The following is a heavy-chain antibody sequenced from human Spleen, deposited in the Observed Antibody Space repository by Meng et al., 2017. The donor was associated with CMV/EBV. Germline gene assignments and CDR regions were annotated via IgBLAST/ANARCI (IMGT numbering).Heavy chain of an antibody. CDR3: ARIYDYIWGKRVDF. V-gene: IGHV1-2*02. CDR2: INPNNGET. CDR1: GYIFTGYY. D-gene: IGHD3-16*01. Sequence: KASGYIFTGYYLHWVRQAPGQGLEWMGWINPNNGETKYAQNFEGRVTMTRDTSISTAYMELSRLRSDDTAVYYCARIYDYIWGKRVDFWGQGTLVTVSS. J-gene: IGHJ4*02.